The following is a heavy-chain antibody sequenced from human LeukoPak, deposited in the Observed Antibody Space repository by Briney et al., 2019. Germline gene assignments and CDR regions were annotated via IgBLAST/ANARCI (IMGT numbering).Heavy chain of an antibody. Sequence: PLASVTVSCKASGYTFTSYAMHWVCQAPGQRLEWMGWINAGNGNTKYSQKFQGRVTITRDTSASTAYMELSSLRSKDTAVYYCASVTTVTTFVGFDYWGQGTLVTVSS. CDR1: GYTFTSYA. V-gene: IGHV1-3*01. D-gene: IGHD4-17*01. J-gene: IGHJ4*02. CDR2: INAGNGNT. CDR3: ASVTTVTTFVGFDY.